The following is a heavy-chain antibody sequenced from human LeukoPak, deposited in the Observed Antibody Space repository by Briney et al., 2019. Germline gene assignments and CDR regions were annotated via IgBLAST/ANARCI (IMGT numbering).Heavy chain of an antibody. V-gene: IGHV3-53*01. D-gene: IGHD3-22*01. CDR2: IYSGGST. J-gene: IGHJ4*02. CDR3: ARDPSAGDYYDSSGYLDY. Sequence: GGSLRLSCAASGFTVSSNYMSWVRQAPGKGLEWVSVIYSGGSTYCADSVKGRFTISRDNSKNTLYLQMNSLRAEDTAVYYCARDPSAGDYYDSSGYLDYWGQGTLVTVSS. CDR1: GFTVSSNY.